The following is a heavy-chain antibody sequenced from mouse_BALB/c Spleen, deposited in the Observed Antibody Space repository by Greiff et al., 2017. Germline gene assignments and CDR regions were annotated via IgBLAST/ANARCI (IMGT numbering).Heavy chain of an antibody. J-gene: IGHJ4*01. V-gene: IGHV5-6*01. CDR1: GFTFSSYG. CDR3: ARHVDYAMDY. CDR2: ISSGGSYT. Sequence: EVKLLESGGDLVKPGGSLKLSCAASGFTFSSYGMSWVRQTPDKRLEWVATISSGGSYTYYPDSVKGRFTISRDNAKNTLYLQMSSLKSEDTAMYYCARHVDYAMDYWGQGTSVTVSS.